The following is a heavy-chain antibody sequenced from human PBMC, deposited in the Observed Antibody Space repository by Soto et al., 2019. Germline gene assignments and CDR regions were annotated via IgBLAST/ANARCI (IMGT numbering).Heavy chain of an antibody. J-gene: IGHJ6*02. CDR1: GYSFTSYW. V-gene: IGHV5-51*01. CDR2: IYPGDSDT. CDR3: ARRPQSPGRLTNYYGMDV. Sequence: GESLKISCKGSGYSFTSYWIGWVRQMPGKGLEWMGIIYPGDSDTRYSPSFQGQVTISADKSISTAYLQWSSLKASDTAMYYCARRPQSPGRLTNYYGMDVWGQGTTVTVSS.